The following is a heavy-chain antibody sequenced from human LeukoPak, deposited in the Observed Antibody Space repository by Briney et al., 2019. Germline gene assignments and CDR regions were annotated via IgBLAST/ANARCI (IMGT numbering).Heavy chain of an antibody. CDR3: AKVRDVLLWFGEPPAMMDV. D-gene: IGHD3-10*01. V-gene: IGHV3-30*18. Sequence: GGSLRLSCAASGFTFSSYGMHWVRQAPGKGLEWVAVISYDGSNKYYAGPVQGRFTISRDNSKNTLYLQLNSLRAEDTAVYYCAKVRDVLLWFGEPPAMMDVWGQGTTVTVSS. CDR2: ISYDGSNK. CDR1: GFTFSSYG. J-gene: IGHJ6*02.